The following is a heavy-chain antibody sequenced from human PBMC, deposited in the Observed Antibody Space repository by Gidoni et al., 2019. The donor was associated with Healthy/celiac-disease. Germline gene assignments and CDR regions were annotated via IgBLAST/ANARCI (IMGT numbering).Heavy chain of an antibody. CDR2: ISYDGSNK. V-gene: IGHV3-30*18. D-gene: IGHD2-15*01. CDR3: AKAGPVYCSGGSCYPPAY. J-gene: IGHJ4*02. CDR1: GFPFSSYG. Sequence: QVQLVESGGGVVQPGRSLRLSCAASGFPFSSYGMHWVRQAPGKGLEWVAVISYDGSNKYYADSVKGRFTISRDNSKNTLYLQMNSLRAEDTAVYYCAKAGPVYCSGGSCYPPAYWGQGTLVTVSS.